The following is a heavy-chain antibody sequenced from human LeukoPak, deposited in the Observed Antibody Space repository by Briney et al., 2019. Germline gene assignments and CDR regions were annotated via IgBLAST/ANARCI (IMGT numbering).Heavy chain of an antibody. D-gene: IGHD3-10*01. CDR1: GFTVSSNY. V-gene: IGHV3-53*01. CDR3: ARQSMVRGGPFDY. J-gene: IGHJ4*02. CDR2: IYSGGST. Sequence: PGGSLRLSCAASGFTVSSNYISWVRQAPGKGLEWVSVIYSGGSTYYADSVKGRFTISRDNSKNTLYLQMNSLRAEDTAVYYCARQSMVRGGPFDYWGQGTLVTVSS.